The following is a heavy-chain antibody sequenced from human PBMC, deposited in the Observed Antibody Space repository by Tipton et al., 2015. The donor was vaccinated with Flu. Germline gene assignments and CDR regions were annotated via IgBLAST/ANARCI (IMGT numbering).Heavy chain of an antibody. CDR3: ARQYSSSWYAAFDI. D-gene: IGHD6-13*01. CDR2: INHRGST. V-gene: IGHV4-34*01. Sequence: LRLSCAVYGGSFSGYYWSWVRQPPGKGLEWIGEINHRGSTNYNPSLKSRVTISVDTSKNQFSLKLSSVTAADTAVYYCARQYSSSWYAAFDIWGQGTMVTVSS. CDR1: GGSFSGYY. J-gene: IGHJ3*02.